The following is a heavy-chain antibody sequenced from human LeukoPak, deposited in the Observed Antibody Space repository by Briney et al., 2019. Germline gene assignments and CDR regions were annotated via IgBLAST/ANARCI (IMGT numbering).Heavy chain of an antibody. V-gene: IGHV4-4*07. Sequence: SSETLSLTCTVSGGSISTYYWSWIRQPAGKGLEWIGRLSSSGSTDYNPSLRSRVTMSVDTSKNQFSLKMKSVTAADTAVYYCAREGGQWPAYYYYMDVWGKGTTVIVSS. CDR3: AREGGQWPAYYYYMDV. D-gene: IGHD6-19*01. CDR1: GGSISTYY. CDR2: LSSSGST. J-gene: IGHJ6*03.